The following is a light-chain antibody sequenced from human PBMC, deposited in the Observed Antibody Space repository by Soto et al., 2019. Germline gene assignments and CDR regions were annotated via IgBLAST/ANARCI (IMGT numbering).Light chain of an antibody. CDR2: DVS. CDR3: CSYAGSSWV. J-gene: IGLJ3*02. CDR1: SSDVGGYNY. Sequence: QSALTQPRSVSGSPGQSVTICCTGTSSDVGGYNYVSWYQQHPGKAPKLMIYDVSKRPSGVPDRFSGSRSGNTASLAISGLQGEDEADYYCCSYAGSSWVFGGGTKVTVL. V-gene: IGLV2-11*01.